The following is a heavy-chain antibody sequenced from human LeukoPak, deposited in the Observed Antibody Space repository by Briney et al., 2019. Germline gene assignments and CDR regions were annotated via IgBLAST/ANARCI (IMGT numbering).Heavy chain of an antibody. CDR1: GYTFTSYW. V-gene: IGHV5-51*01. Sequence: GESLKISCKGFGYTFTSYWIGWVRQMPGKGLEWMGIIYPDDSDITYSPSFQGQGTISVDKSISTAYLQWNSLKASDTAMYYCARRLMYYYDTSGYDVAFDIWGQGTMVTVSS. J-gene: IGHJ3*02. CDR2: IYPDDSDI. D-gene: IGHD3-22*01. CDR3: ARRLMYYYDTSGYDVAFDI.